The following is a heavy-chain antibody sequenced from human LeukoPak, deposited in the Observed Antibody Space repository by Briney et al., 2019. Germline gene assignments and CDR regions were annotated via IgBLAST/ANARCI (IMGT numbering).Heavy chain of an antibody. V-gene: IGHV3-33*01. Sequence: GGSLRLSCAASGFIFSGYGMHWVRQAPGKGLEWVAVIWYDGSNKYYADSVKGRFTISRDNSKNTLYLQMNSLRAEDTAVFYCARGNFRRDGYNFDYWGQGTLVTVSS. CDR3: ARGNFRRDGYNFDY. CDR2: IWYDGSNK. CDR1: GFIFSGYG. D-gene: IGHD5-24*01. J-gene: IGHJ4*02.